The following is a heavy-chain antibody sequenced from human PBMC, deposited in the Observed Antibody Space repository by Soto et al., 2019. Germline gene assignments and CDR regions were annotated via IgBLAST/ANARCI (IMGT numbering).Heavy chain of an antibody. D-gene: IGHD3-10*01. J-gene: IGHJ4*02. CDR2: IWYDGSNK. V-gene: IGHV3-33*01. Sequence: QVQLVESGGGVVQPGRSLRLSCAASGFTFSSYGMHWVRQAPGKGLEWVAVIWYDGSNKYYADSVKGRFTISRDNSKNTLYLQMNSLRAGDTAVYYGARVKSPGSYIGFDYWGQGTLVTVSS. CDR3: ARVKSPGSYIGFDY. CDR1: GFTFSSYG.